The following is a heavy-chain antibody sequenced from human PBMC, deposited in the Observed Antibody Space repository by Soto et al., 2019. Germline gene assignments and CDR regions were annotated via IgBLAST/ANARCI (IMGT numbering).Heavy chain of an antibody. CDR3: ARQTYYYDSSGYVKY. CDR1: GGSISSSSYY. D-gene: IGHD3-22*01. J-gene: IGHJ4*02. V-gene: IGHV4-39*01. CDR2: IFYGGST. Sequence: QLQLQESGPGLVKPSETLSLTCTVSGGSISSSSYYWGWVRQPPGKGLEWIGSIFYGGSTYYNPSLKGRVTISVDTSKNQFSLKLSSVTAADTAVYYCARQTYYYDSSGYVKYWGQGTLVTVSS.